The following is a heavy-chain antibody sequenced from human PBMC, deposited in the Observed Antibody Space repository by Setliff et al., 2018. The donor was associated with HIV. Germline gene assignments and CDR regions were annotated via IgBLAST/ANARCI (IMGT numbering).Heavy chain of an antibody. CDR1: GYSFTGYY. CDR2: INYNSGGT. V-gene: IGHV1-2*02. J-gene: IGHJ6*03. Sequence: ASVKVSCKASGYSFTGYYMHWVRQAPGQGLEWMGWINYNSGGTNYAQTFQGRVTMTRDTSISTGYMELSRLASDDTAVYYCARSPYSSGWGPSSVAYMDVWGKGTTVTVSS. CDR3: ARSPYSSGWGPSSVAYMDV. D-gene: IGHD6-19*01.